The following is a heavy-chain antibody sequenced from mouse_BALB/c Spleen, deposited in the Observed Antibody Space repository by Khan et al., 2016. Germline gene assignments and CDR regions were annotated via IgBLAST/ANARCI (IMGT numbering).Heavy chain of an antibody. CDR3: ASVWRDY. J-gene: IGHJ4*01. CDR2: IWGDGST. CDR1: GFSLTGYG. D-gene: IGHD2-10*02. V-gene: IGHV2-6-7*01. Sequence: QVQLKESGPGLVAPSQSLSITCTVSGFSLTGYGVNWVRQPPGKGLEWLGMIWGDGSTDYNSALKSRLSISKDYSKSQVFLKMNSLQIDVTATYYYASVWRDYWGQGTSVTVSS.